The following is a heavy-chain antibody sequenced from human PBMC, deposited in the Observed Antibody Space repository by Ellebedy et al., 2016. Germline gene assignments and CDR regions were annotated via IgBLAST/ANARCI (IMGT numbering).Heavy chain of an antibody. Sequence: GESLKISXVASGFTFGNLFMSWVRQAPGGGLEWISTISGGGDTTVSADSVKGRFTISRDNFRNTLYLQMNSLRAEDTAVYYCYYGHYSGSWGQGTLVTVSS. CDR1: GFTFGNLF. CDR3: YYGHYSGS. D-gene: IGHD4-17*01. J-gene: IGHJ4*02. CDR2: ISGGGDTT. V-gene: IGHV3-23*01.